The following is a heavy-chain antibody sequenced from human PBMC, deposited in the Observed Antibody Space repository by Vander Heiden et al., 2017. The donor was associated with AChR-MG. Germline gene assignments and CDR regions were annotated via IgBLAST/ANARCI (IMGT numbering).Heavy chain of an antibody. CDR1: GFPFDDYA. D-gene: IGHD6-25*01. J-gene: IGHJ4*02. CDR2: ISWNSGSI. Sequence: EVQLVESGGGLVQPGRSLRLSCAASGFPFDDYAMHWVRQAPGKGLEWVSGISWNSGSIGYADSVKGRFTISRDNAKNSLYLQMNSMRAEDTALYYCATDPRYGSGPQLDYWGQGTLVTVSS. CDR3: ATDPRYGSGPQLDY. V-gene: IGHV3-9*01.